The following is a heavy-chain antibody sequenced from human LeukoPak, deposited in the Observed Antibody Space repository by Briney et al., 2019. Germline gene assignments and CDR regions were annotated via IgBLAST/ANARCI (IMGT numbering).Heavy chain of an antibody. Sequence: HPGGSLRLSCAASGFTFSSYAMSWVRQAPGKGLEWVSAISGSGGSTYYTDSVKGRFTISRDNSKNTLYLQMNSLRAEDTAVYYCANLNYGESRPGDYWGQGTLVTVSS. D-gene: IGHD4-17*01. CDR1: GFTFSSYA. CDR3: ANLNYGESRPGDY. CDR2: ISGSGGST. V-gene: IGHV3-23*01. J-gene: IGHJ4*02.